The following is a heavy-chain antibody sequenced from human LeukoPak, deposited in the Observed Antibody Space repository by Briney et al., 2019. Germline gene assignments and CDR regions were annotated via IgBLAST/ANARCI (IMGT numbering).Heavy chain of an antibody. J-gene: IGHJ3*02. D-gene: IGHD1-26*01. CDR2: ISYDGSNK. CDR3: ARNKWELLTGDAFDI. CDR1: GFTFSSYA. V-gene: IGHV3-30-3*01. Sequence: PGRSLRLSCAASGFTFSSYAMHWVRQAPGKELEWVAVISYDGSNKYYADSVKGRFTISRDNSKNTLYLQMNSLRAEDTAVYYCARNKWELLTGDAFDIWGQGTMVTVSS.